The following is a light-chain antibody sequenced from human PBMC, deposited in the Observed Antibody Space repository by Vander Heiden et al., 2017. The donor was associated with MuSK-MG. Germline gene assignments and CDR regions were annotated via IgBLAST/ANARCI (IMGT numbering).Light chain of an antibody. V-gene: IGLV2-23*03. CDR1: SSDVGSYNL. CDR2: EGS. J-gene: IGLJ1*01. CDR3: CSYAGSGTFGYV. Sequence: QSALTQPASVSGSPGQSITISCTGTSSDVGSYNLVSWYQQHPGKAPKLRIYEGSKRPSGVSNRFSGSQSGNTASLTTSGLQAEDETEYYCCSYAGSGTFGYVFGGGTKVTVL.